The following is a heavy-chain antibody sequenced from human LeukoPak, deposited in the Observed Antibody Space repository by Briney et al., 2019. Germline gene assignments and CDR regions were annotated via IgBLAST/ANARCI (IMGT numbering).Heavy chain of an antibody. CDR2: IYYSGST. D-gene: IGHD3-10*01. CDR3: ARSGRGSSAGFDY. Sequence: SETLSLTCAVYGGSISGDYWSWIRQPPGKGLEWIGYIYYSGSTNYTPSLKSRITISVDTSRNQFSLKLNSVTAADTAVYYCARSGRGSSAGFDYWGQGTLVTVSS. V-gene: IGHV4-59*01. CDR1: GGSISGDY. J-gene: IGHJ4*02.